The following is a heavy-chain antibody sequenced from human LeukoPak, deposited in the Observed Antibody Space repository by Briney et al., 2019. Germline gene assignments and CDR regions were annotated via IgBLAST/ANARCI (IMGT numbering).Heavy chain of an antibody. V-gene: IGHV4-34*01. D-gene: IGHD3-16*01. CDR2: INHSGST. J-gene: IGHJ4*02. Sequence: PSETLSLTCAVYGGSFSGYYWSWIRQPPGKGLEWIGEINHSGSTSYNPSLKSRVTISVDTSKNHFSLKLNAVTAAATALYYCARQYYGYSGGGLDYWGQGTLVTVSS. CDR1: GGSFSGYY. CDR3: ARQYYGYSGGGLDY.